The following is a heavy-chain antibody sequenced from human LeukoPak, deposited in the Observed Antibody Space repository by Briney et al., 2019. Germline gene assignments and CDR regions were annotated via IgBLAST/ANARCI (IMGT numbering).Heavy chain of an antibody. D-gene: IGHD2-15*01. Sequence: ASVKVSCKASGYTFSAYCMHWVRQAPGQGLEWMGWINPKSGGTNYAQQFQDRVTMTRDTSISSTYMELSRLKSDDTAVYYCVRVPGTCSGGSCYSFNWFDPWGQGTLVTVSS. CDR1: GYTFSAYC. CDR3: VRVPGTCSGGSCYSFNWFDP. J-gene: IGHJ5*02. CDR2: INPKSGGT. V-gene: IGHV1-2*02.